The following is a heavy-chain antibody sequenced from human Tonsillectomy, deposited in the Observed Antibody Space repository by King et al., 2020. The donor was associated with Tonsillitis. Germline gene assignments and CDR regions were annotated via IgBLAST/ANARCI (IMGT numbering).Heavy chain of an antibody. CDR2: IYSGGCT. V-gene: IGHV3-53*01. CDR3: ARATLYGLPDY. D-gene: IGHD4-17*01. Sequence: VQLVESGGGLIQSGGSLRLSCAASGFSVSSNYMSWVRQAPGKGLEWVSIIYSGGCTYYADSVEGRSTISRDNSKNTLYLQMNSLRAEDTAVYYWARATLYGLPDYWGQGTLVTVSS. J-gene: IGHJ4*02. CDR1: GFSVSSNY.